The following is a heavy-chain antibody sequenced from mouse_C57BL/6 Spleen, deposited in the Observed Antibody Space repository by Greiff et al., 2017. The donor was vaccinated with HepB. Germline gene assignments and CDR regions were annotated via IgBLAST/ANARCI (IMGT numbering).Heavy chain of an antibody. Sequence: VQLQQSGAELVRPGASVTLSCKASGYTFTDYEMHWVKQTPVHGLEWIGAIDPETGGTAYNQKFKGKAILTADKSSSTAYMELRSLTSEDSAVYYCTRRDEYDVGYFDVWGTGTTVTVSS. J-gene: IGHJ1*03. V-gene: IGHV1-15*01. D-gene: IGHD2-4*01. CDR1: GYTFTDYE. CDR2: IDPETGGT. CDR3: TRRDEYDVGYFDV.